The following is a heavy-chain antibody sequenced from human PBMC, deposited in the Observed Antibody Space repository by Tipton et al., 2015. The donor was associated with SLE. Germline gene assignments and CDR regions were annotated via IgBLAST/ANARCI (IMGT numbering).Heavy chain of an antibody. CDR3: AMENLAKIAALDAFDI. CDR1: GFTFSSYG. J-gene: IGHJ3*02. D-gene: IGHD6-13*01. V-gene: IGHV3-30*12. CDR2: ISYDGSNK. Sequence: SLRLSCAASGFTFSSYGMHWVRQAPGKGLEWVAVISYDGSNKYYADSVKGRFTISRDNSKNTLYLQMNSLRAEDTAVYYCAMENLAKIAALDAFDIWGQGTMVTVSS.